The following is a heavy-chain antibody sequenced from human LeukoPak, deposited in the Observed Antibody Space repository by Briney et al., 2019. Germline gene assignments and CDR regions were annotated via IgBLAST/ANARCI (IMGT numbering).Heavy chain of an antibody. V-gene: IGHV3-21*01. D-gene: IGHD2-2*01. CDR3: SGDFHFAQHYYMAV. CDR2: ISNPGDYI. J-gene: IGHJ6*03. CDR1: GVTFTSYS. Sequence: GGTLRLSCSASGVTFTSYSMNWVRQAPGKGLEWVSSISNPGDYIYYADSVKGRFTISRDNAESSLFLQMNSLRAEDTAVYYCSGDFHFAQHYYMAVCGKGTTVT.